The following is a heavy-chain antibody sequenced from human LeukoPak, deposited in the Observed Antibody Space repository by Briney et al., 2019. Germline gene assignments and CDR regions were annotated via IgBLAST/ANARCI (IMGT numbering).Heavy chain of an antibody. Sequence: GGSLRLSCAASGFTFSSYEMNWVRQAPGEGLEWVSYISSSGSTIYYADSVKGRFTISRDNAKNSLYLQMNSLRAEDTAVYYCAFWSGYYTDDYWGQGTLVTVSS. CDR2: ISSSGSTI. CDR1: GFTFSSYE. V-gene: IGHV3-48*03. D-gene: IGHD3-3*01. J-gene: IGHJ4*02. CDR3: AFWSGYYTDDY.